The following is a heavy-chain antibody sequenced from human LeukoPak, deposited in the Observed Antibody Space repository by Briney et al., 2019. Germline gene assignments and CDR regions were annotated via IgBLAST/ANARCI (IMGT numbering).Heavy chain of an antibody. CDR1: GGSISSSSYY. J-gene: IGHJ4*02. V-gene: IGHV4-39*07. CDR3: ATTNDYTRGGYY. D-gene: IGHD4-11*01. Sequence: SETLSLTCTVSGGSISSSSYYWGWIRQPPGKGLEWIGSIYYSGSTYYNPSLKSRVSIFVDTSKNQFSLRLTSVNAADTAVYYCATTNDYTRGGYYWGQGTLVTVSS. CDR2: IYYSGST.